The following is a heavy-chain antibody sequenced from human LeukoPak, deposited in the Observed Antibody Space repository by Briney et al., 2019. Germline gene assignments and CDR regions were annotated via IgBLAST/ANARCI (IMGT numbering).Heavy chain of an antibody. V-gene: IGHV1-69*05. CDR2: IIPIFGTA. D-gene: IGHD5-12*01. Sequence: SVKVSCKASGGSCISYAISWVRQAPGQGLEWMGRIIPIFGTANYAQKFQGRVTITTDESTSTAYMELSSLRSEDTAVYYCASEYSGYDDYFDYWGQGTLVTVSS. J-gene: IGHJ4*02. CDR1: GGSCISYA. CDR3: ASEYSGYDDYFDY.